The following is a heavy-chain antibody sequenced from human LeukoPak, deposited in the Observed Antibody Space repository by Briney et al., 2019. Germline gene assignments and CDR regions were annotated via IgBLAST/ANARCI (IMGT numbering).Heavy chain of an antibody. CDR3: AKDRSGVFDY. J-gene: IGHJ4*02. D-gene: IGHD1-26*01. CDR2: ISYDGSNK. CDR1: GFTFSSHW. Sequence: GGSLRLSCAASGFTFSSHWMHWVRQAPGKGLEWVAVISYDGSNKYYADSVKGRFTISRDNSKNTLYLQMNSLRAEDTAVYYCAKDRSGVFDYWGQGTLVTVSS. V-gene: IGHV3-30*18.